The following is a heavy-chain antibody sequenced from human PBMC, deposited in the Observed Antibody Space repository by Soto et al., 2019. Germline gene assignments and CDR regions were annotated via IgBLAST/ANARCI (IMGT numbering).Heavy chain of an antibody. CDR1: GGSISSGGYY. CDR2: IYYSGST. Sequence: PSETLSLTCTVSGGSISSGGYYWSWIRQHPGKGLEWIGYIYYSGSTYYNPSLKSRVTISVDTSKNQFSLKLSSVTAADTAVYYCASSRYDFWSGYSFSWFDPWGQGTLVT. CDR3: ASSRYDFWSGYSFSWFDP. J-gene: IGHJ5*02. V-gene: IGHV4-31*03. D-gene: IGHD3-3*01.